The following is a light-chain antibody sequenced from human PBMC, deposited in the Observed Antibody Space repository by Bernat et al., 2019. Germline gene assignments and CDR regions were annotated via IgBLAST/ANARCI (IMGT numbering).Light chain of an antibody. Sequence: EIVMTQSPLSLPVTPGEPASFSCRSSQSLLHSDGNTYLDWYLQKPGQSPHLLIYSVSSRASGVPDRFSGSGSGTEFTLKISRVEAEDVGVYYFMQGRQTLTFGGGTKVEIK. CDR2: SVS. J-gene: IGKJ4*01. CDR3: MQGRQTLT. V-gene: IGKV2-28*01. CDR1: QSLLHSDGNTY.